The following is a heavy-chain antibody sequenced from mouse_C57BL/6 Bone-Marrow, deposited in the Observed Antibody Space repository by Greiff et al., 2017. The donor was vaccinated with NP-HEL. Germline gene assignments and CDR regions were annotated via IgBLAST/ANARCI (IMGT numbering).Heavy chain of an antibody. Sequence: EVQLQQSGPELVKPGASVKISCKASGYTFTDYYMNWVKQSHGKSLEWIGDINPNNGGTSYNQKFKGKATLTVDKSSSTAYMELRSLTSEDSAVYYCARSNYGSRVYYAMDYWGQGTSVTVSS. J-gene: IGHJ4*01. CDR1: GYTFTDYY. CDR2: INPNNGGT. D-gene: IGHD1-1*01. V-gene: IGHV1-26*01. CDR3: ARSNYGSRVYYAMDY.